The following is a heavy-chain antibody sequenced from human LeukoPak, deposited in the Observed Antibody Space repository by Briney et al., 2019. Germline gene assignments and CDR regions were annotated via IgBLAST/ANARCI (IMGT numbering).Heavy chain of an antibody. CDR1: GLTFSSYW. CDR2: IKQDGSEK. J-gene: IGHJ4*02. CDR3: ARDQSPYYYDSSGYYYGG. Sequence: GGSLRLSCAASGLTFSSYWMSWVRQAPGKGLEWVANIKQDGSEKYYVDSVKGRFTISRDNAKNSLYLQMNSLRAEDTAVYYCARDQSPYYYDSSGYYYGGWGQGTLVTVSS. D-gene: IGHD3-22*01. V-gene: IGHV3-7*01.